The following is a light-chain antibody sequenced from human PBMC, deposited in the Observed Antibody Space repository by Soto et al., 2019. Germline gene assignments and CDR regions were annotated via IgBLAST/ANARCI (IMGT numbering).Light chain of an antibody. CDR2: GNT. Sequence: QSVLTQPPSVSGAPGQRVTISCTGSSSNIGAGYDVHWYQQLPGTAPKLLVHGNTDRPSGVPDRFSGSKSGTSASLAITGLQAEDEADYYCQSYDSSLSGWLFGRGTKLTVL. V-gene: IGLV1-40*01. J-gene: IGLJ2*01. CDR3: QSYDSSLSGWL. CDR1: SSNIGAGYD.